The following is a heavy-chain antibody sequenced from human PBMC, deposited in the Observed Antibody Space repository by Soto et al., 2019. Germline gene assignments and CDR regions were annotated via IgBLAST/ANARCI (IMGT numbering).Heavy chain of an antibody. CDR3: ARDLRFLEWLSWFDP. Sequence: PSETLSLTCTVSGGSISSGGYYWSWIRQHPGKGLEWIGYIYYSGSTYYNPSLKSRVTISVDTSKNQFSLKLSSVTVADTAVYYCARDLRFLEWLSWFDPWGQGALVTVSS. D-gene: IGHD3-3*01. V-gene: IGHV4-31*03. CDR2: IYYSGST. CDR1: GGSISSGGYY. J-gene: IGHJ5*02.